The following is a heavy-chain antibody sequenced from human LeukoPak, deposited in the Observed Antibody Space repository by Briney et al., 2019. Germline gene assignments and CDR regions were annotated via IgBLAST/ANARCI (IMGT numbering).Heavy chain of an antibody. V-gene: IGHV1-18*01. J-gene: IGHJ6*03. Sequence: GASVKVSCKASGYTFTSYGISWVRQAPGQGLECMGWISVYNGNTNYAQKLQGRVTMTTDTSTSTAYMELRSLRSDDTAVYYCARLQDYYYYYMDVWGKGTTVTVSS. CDR1: GYTFTSYG. CDR2: ISVYNGNT. D-gene: IGHD4-11*01. CDR3: ARLQDYYYYYMDV.